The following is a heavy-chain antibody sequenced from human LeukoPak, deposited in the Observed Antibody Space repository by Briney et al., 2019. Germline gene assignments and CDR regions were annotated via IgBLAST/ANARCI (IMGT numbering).Heavy chain of an antibody. J-gene: IGHJ4*02. Sequence: PSETLSLTCAVYGGSFSGYYWSWIRQPPGKGLEWIGSIYYSGSTYYNPSLKSRVTISVDTSKNQFSLKLNSVTAADTAVYYCARVDTATVFPYYWGQGTLVTVSS. D-gene: IGHD5-18*01. CDR2: IYYSGST. CDR3: ARVDTATVFPYY. CDR1: GGSFSGYY. V-gene: IGHV4-34*01.